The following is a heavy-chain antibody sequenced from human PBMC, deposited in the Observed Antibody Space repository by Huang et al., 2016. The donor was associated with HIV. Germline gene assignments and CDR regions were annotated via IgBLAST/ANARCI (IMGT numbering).Heavy chain of an antibody. D-gene: IGHD3-22*01. J-gene: IGHJ4*02. Sequence: QVQLVQSGAEVKKPGSSVKVSCKASGGSVRNFAIGWGRQAPGQGLAWMGGISPTLGTANDAQKFQGRVTIIADESTSTAYMELSSLRAEDTAVYYCATVDYYDTSGPQRGYFDNWGQGTLVTVSS. CDR3: ATVDYYDTSGPQRGYFDN. V-gene: IGHV1-69*01. CDR2: ISPTLGTA. CDR1: GGSVRNFA.